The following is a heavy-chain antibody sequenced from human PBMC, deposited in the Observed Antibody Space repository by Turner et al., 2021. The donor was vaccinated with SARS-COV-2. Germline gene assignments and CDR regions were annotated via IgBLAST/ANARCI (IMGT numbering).Heavy chain of an antibody. Sequence: QVQLQQWGAGLFKPSETPSLTCAVHGGSFSGYYWSWIRQPPGKGLEWIGEINHSRSTNYNPSLKSRVTISVDTSKNQFSLKLSSVTAADTAVYYCARGIKGVLMSGSYYYYGMDVWGQGTTVTVSS. V-gene: IGHV4-34*01. D-gene: IGHD1-26*01. CDR3: ARGIKGVLMSGSYYYYGMDV. CDR2: INHSRST. CDR1: GGSFSGYY. J-gene: IGHJ6*02.